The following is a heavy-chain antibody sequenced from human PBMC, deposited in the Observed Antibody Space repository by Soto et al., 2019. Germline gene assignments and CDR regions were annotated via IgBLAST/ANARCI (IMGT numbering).Heavy chain of an antibody. V-gene: IGHV3-23*01. Sequence: SGGSLRLSCTASGFTFSSYAMSWVRQAPGKGLEWVSAISGSGGTTYYADSVKGRFTISRDNSKNTLYLQVNSLRAEDTAVYYCAKPSRSISSLYYFDYWGQGTLVTVSS. CDR1: GFTFSSYA. CDR3: AKPSRSISSLYYFDY. J-gene: IGHJ4*02. CDR2: ISGSGGTT. D-gene: IGHD6-6*01.